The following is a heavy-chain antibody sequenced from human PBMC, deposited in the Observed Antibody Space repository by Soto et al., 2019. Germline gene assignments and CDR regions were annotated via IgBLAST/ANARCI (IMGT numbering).Heavy chain of an antibody. CDR2: INSDGSTT. CDR1: GFTFTSYW. Sequence: EVQLVESGGGLVQPGGSLRLSCAASGFTFTSYWMHWVRQVPGKGLVWVSRINSDGSTTNYADSVKGRFTVSRDNAKNTVYLQMKSLRAEDTAMYYCARGIKNFYGVDVWGQGTTVTVSS. J-gene: IGHJ6*02. D-gene: IGHD2-21*01. CDR3: ARGIKNFYGVDV. V-gene: IGHV3-74*01.